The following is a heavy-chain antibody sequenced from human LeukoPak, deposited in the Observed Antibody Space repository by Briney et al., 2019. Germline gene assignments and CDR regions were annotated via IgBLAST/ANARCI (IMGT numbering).Heavy chain of an antibody. Sequence: GGSLRLSCAASGFTFTKYWMTWVRQAPGKGLEWVGNIKQDGSDKNYMDSVEGRFTISRDNTKNSVYLQMSSLRAEDTAVYYCARDVALSTYHFDSSGLLDYWGQGTLVTVSS. CDR1: GFTFTKYW. V-gene: IGHV3-7*01. D-gene: IGHD3-22*01. CDR2: IKQDGSDK. J-gene: IGHJ4*02. CDR3: ARDVALSTYHFDSSGLLDY.